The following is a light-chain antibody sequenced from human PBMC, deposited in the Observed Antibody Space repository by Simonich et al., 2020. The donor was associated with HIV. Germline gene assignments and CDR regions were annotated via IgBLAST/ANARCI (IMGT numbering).Light chain of an antibody. V-gene: IGLV6-57*01. CDR2: EDN. Sequence: NFMLTQPHSVSESPGKTVNISCTRSGVSIASNYVHWYQQRPRSSPTTVLYEDNQKPPGTPDPVSASIHSSSNSATLTISGLKTEDEADYYCQTYESSNQVYGGGTKLTVL. CDR3: QTYESSNQV. CDR1: GVSIASNY. J-gene: IGLJ3*02.